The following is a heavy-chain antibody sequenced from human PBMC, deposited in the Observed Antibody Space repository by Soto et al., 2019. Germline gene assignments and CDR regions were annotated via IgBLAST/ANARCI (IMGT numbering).Heavy chain of an antibody. CDR1: GGSISSSSYY. CDR2: IYYSGST. V-gene: IGHV4-39*01. D-gene: IGHD3-16*01. Sequence: SETLSLTCTVSGGSISSSSYYWGWIRQPPGKGLEWIGSIYYSGSTYYNPSLKSRVTISVDTSKNQFSLKLSSVTAADTAVYYCASRIFGGVKYYFDYWGQGTLVTVSS. CDR3: ASRIFGGVKYYFDY. J-gene: IGHJ4*02.